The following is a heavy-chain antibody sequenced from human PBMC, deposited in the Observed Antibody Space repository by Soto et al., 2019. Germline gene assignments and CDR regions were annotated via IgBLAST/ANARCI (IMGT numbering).Heavy chain of an antibody. CDR3: ARGGSGSGFGY. CDR1: GYTFTTYD. D-gene: IGHD3-10*01. Sequence: GASVKVSCKASGYTFTTYDIGWVRQAPGQGLEWMGWISGNNGNTNYAQKLQGRVTMTRDTSTSTAYMDLRSLRSDDTAVYYCARGGSGSGFGYWGQGTLVTVSS. CDR2: ISGNNGNT. V-gene: IGHV1-18*04. J-gene: IGHJ4*02.